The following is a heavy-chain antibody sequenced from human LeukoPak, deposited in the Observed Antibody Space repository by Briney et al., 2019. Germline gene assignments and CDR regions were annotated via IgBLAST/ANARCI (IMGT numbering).Heavy chain of an antibody. CDR3: ARETGGGYSYGV. CDR1: GGSISSGDSY. CDR2: FYNSG. Sequence: SQTLSLTCTVSGGSISSGDSYWSWIRQHPEKGLEWIGYFYNSGYYNPSLKGRGTISVDTSKNQFSLELRSVTPADTAVYYCARETGGGYSYGVWGQGTLATVSS. V-gene: IGHV4-31*03. J-gene: IGHJ4*02. D-gene: IGHD5-18*01.